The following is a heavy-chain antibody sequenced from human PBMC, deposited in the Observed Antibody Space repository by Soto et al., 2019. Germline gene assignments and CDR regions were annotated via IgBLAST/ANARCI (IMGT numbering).Heavy chain of an antibody. CDR2: IYSSGST. Sequence: SETLSLTCTVSDGSVSSGSYYLTWIRQPPGKGLEWIGYIYSSGSTLYNPSLKSRVIISVGQSMNQFSLKLSSVTAADTAVYYCARDSLALFDSWGQGTLVTVSS. CDR3: ARDSLALFDS. J-gene: IGHJ4*02. V-gene: IGHV4-61*01. CDR1: DGSVSSGSYY. D-gene: IGHD5-12*01.